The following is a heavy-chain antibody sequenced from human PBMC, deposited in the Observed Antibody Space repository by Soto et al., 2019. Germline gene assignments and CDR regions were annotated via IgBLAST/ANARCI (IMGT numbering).Heavy chain of an antibody. CDR1: GFTFSSYW. D-gene: IGHD2-2*01. Sequence: EVQLVESGGGLVQPGGSLRLSCAASGFTFSSYWMSWVRQAPGKGLEWVANIKQDGSEKYYVDSVKGRFTISRDNAKNALYLQMNSRGAEDTAVYYCARDRFIYCSSTSCPYGGRGGMDVWGQGTTVTVSS. V-gene: IGHV3-7*03. CDR2: IKQDGSEK. J-gene: IGHJ6*02. CDR3: ARDRFIYCSSTSCPYGGRGGMDV.